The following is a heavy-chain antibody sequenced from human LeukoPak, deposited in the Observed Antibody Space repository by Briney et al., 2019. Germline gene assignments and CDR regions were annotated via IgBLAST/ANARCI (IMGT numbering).Heavy chain of an antibody. CDR2: ISGSGGST. CDR1: GFTFSSYA. Sequence: PGGSLRLSCAASGFTFSSYAMSWVRQAPGKGLEWVSTISGSGGSTFYADSVKGRFTISRDNSKNTLYLQMNSLRAEDTAVYHCAKGYCSGGSCCLDYWGQGTLVTVSS. J-gene: IGHJ4*02. CDR3: AKGYCSGGSCCLDY. V-gene: IGHV3-23*01. D-gene: IGHD2-15*01.